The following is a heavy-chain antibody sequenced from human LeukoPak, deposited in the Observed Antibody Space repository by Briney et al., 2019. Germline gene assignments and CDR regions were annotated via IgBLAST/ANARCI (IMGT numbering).Heavy chain of an antibody. V-gene: IGHV4-34*01. CDR3: ARPNAHLAFDI. CDR2: INQSGST. CDR1: GGSFSGYY. Sequence: PSETLSLTCTIYGGSFSGYYWSWIRQPPAKGLEWIGEINQSGSTNYNPSLKSRVTMSVDTPRNQCSLTLSSVTAADTAVYSCARPNAHLAFDIWGQGTMVIVSS. J-gene: IGHJ3*02.